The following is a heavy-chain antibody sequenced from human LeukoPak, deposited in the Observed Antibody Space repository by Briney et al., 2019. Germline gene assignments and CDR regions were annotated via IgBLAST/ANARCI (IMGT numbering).Heavy chain of an antibody. J-gene: IGHJ3*02. CDR1: GFTFSDHY. Sequence: GGSLRLSCAVSGFTFSDHYMDWVRQAPGKGLEWVARSGSKAQSYSTEYAASVKGRFTISRDDSKDLLYRQMNSLKTEDTAVYYCAREGRDAYNYAFDTWGQGTMVTVSS. D-gene: IGHD5-24*01. CDR2: SGSKAQSYST. V-gene: IGHV3-72*01. CDR3: AREGRDAYNYAFDT.